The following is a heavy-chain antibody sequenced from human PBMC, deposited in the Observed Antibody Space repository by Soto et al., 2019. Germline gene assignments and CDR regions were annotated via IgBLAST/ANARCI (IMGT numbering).Heavy chain of an antibody. CDR1: GGTFSSYT. Sequence: QVQLVQSGAAVKKPGSSVKVSCKASGGTFSSYTISWVRQAPGQGLEWMGRIIPILGIANYAQKFQGRVTIAADKSTSTAYMELSSLRSEDTAVYYCAGNRCSGGSCEYWYFDLWGRGTLVTVSS. D-gene: IGHD2-15*01. V-gene: IGHV1-69*02. CDR2: IIPILGIA. CDR3: AGNRCSGGSCEYWYFDL. J-gene: IGHJ2*01.